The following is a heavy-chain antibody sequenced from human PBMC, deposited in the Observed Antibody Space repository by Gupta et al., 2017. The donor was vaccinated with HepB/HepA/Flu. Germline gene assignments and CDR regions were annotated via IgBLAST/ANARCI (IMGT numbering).Heavy chain of an antibody. Sequence: EVKLEESGGGVVYSGGHWRLSSSAAGFISSTDWLHCVRQFPGKSPEWVARITGDGSSITYADSVRGRFVSSRDNANNTLYLQLNSLRVDDAGTYFCARGSGSAIFANWGQVTLVTVSS. D-gene: IGHD3-10*01. V-gene: IGHV3-74*03. J-gene: IGHJ4*02. CDR3: ARGSGSAIFAN. CDR1: GFISSTDW. CDR2: ITGDGSSI.